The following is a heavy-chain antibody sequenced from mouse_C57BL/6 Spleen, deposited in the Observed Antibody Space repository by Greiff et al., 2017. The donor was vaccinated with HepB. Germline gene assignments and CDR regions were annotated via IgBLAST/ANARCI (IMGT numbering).Heavy chain of an antibody. V-gene: IGHV5-17*01. D-gene: IGHD2-4*01. CDR2: ISSGSSTI. J-gene: IGHJ3*01. CDR3: VVDYDEAWFAY. CDR1: GFTFSDYG. Sequence: EVQLVESGGGLVKPGGSLKLSCAASGFTFSDYGMHWVRQAPEKGLEWVAYISSGSSTIYYADTVKGRFTISRDNAKNTQFLQMTSLRSEDTAMYYCVVDYDEAWFAYWGQGTLVTVSA.